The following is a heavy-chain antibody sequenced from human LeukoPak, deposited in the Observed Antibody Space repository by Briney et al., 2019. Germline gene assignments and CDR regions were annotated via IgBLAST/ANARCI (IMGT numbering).Heavy chain of an antibody. CDR1: GYTFITYY. J-gene: IGHJ2*01. D-gene: IGHD3-22*01. Sequence: GASVKVSCKASGYTFITYYMHWLRQAPGQGLEWMGIINPGGGSTSYAQKFQGRVTTTRDTSTSTVYMELSSLRSEDTAVYYCARDIPTNYDSSGNHNLYFDLWGRGTLVTVSS. CDR2: INPGGGST. V-gene: IGHV1-46*01. CDR3: ARDIPTNYDSSGNHNLYFDL.